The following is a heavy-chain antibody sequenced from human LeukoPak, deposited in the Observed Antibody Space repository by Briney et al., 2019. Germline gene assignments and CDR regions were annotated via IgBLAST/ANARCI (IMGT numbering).Heavy chain of an antibody. D-gene: IGHD2-8*01. Sequence: SETLSLTCTVSGGSISSYYWSWIRQPPGKGLEWIGYIYYSGSTNYNPSLKGRVTISVDTSKNQFSLKVSSVTAADTAVYYCARESGGMVFDYWGQGTLVTVSS. CDR3: ARESGGMVFDY. J-gene: IGHJ4*02. CDR2: IYYSGST. V-gene: IGHV4-59*01. CDR1: GGSISSYY.